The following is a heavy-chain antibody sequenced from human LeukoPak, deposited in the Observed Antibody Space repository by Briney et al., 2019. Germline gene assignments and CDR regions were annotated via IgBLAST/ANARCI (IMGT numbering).Heavy chain of an antibody. CDR3: ARDGHYGGAFDL. D-gene: IGHD4-17*01. CDR1: GYTFTAYY. Sequence: ASVRVSCKASGYTFTAYYLHGVRQAPGQGLEWMGWIYPKNGDTNFAQKFQGRVTMTRDTSITTTYMELNRLRSDDTAVYYCARDGHYGGAFDLWGQGTMVTVSS. CDR2: IYPKNGDT. J-gene: IGHJ3*01. V-gene: IGHV1-2*02.